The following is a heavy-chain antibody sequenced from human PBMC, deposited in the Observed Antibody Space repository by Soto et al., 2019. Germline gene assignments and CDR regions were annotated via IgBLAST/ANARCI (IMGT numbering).Heavy chain of an antibody. V-gene: IGHV5-10-1*01. Sequence: PGESLKISCKGSGYSFINYWINWVRQMPDKGLEWMGRIDPRDSYTDYSPSFQGHVTISIDKSINTAYLQWSSLKATDTAMYYCARHAYDFWSGHPNPRYYYGMDVWGQGTTVTVSS. J-gene: IGHJ6*02. D-gene: IGHD3-3*01. CDR3: ARHAYDFWSGHPNPRYYYGMDV. CDR2: IDPRDSYT. CDR1: GYSFINYW.